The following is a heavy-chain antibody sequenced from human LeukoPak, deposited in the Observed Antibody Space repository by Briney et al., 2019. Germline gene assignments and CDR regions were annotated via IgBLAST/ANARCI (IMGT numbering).Heavy chain of an antibody. V-gene: IGHV3-7*01. CDR3: TRESPFGGA. J-gene: IGHJ5*02. D-gene: IGHD3-10*01. CDR2: INPDGSDR. Sequence: GGSLRLACAASGFSFSRHWMSWVRQAPGKGLEWVANINPDGSDRNYVNSVKGRFAISRDNARNSLYLQMNSLRADETALYYCTRESPFGGAWGQGILVTVSS. CDR1: GFSFSRHW.